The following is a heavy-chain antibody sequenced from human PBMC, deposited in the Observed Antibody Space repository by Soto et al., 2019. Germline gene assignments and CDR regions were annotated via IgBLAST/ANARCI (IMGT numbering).Heavy chain of an antibody. V-gene: IGHV1-8*02. CDR2: MNPILGKA. J-gene: IGHJ6*04. D-gene: IGHD3-16*01. Sequence: ASVKVSCKASGGTFSSYTISWVRLAPGQGLEWMGRMNPILGKANYAQKFQGRVTMTRNTSISTAYMELSSLRSEDTAVYYCARWGFKDVSLEVSGKGTTVTVSS. CDR1: GGTFSSYT. CDR3: ARWGFKDVSLEV.